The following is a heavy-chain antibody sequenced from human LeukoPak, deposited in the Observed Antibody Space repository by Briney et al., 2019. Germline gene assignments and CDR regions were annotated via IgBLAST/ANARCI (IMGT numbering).Heavy chain of an antibody. V-gene: IGHV1-2*02. Sequence: ASVKVSGRASGYTFTGYYMHWVRQAPGQGLEWMGWINPNSGGTNYAQKFQGRVTMTRDTSISTAYMELSRLRSDDTAVYYCAIVPAAGTRFDPWGQGTLVTVSS. J-gene: IGHJ5*02. CDR1: GYTFTGYY. CDR2: INPNSGGT. CDR3: AIVPAAGTRFDP. D-gene: IGHD6-13*01.